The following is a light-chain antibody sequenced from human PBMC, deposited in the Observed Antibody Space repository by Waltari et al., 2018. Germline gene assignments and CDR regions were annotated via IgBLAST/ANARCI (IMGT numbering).Light chain of an antibody. J-gene: IGKJ2*01. CDR3: QQYNIWPPNHT. CDR2: LGS. Sequence: EIVMTQSPLSLSVTPGEPASIPCRPEQSLLHSNGYNYLDGYSQKPGQAPQLLIYLGSSRASGVPDWFSGSGSGTDFTLTISSLQSEDFAVYYCQQYNIWPPNHTFGQGTKLEI. CDR1: QSLLHSNGYNY. V-gene: IGKV2-28*01.